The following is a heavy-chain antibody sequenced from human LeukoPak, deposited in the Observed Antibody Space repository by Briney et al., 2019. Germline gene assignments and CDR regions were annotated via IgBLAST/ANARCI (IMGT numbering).Heavy chain of an antibody. CDR2: IIPIFGTA. J-gene: IGHJ2*01. D-gene: IGHD3-10*01. CDR1: GGTFSSYA. V-gene: IGHV1-69*05. CDR3: ARTYYYGSGSYYHDWYFDL. Sequence: SVKVSCKASGGTFSSYAISWVRQAPGQGLEWMGGIIPIFGTANYAQKFQGRVTITTDESTSPASMELSSLRSEDTAVYYCARTYYYGSGSYYHDWYFDLWGRGTLVTVSS.